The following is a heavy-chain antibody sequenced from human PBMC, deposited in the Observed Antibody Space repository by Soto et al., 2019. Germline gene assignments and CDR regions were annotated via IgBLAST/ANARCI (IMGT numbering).Heavy chain of an antibody. J-gene: IGHJ4*02. CDR1: GGSVSSGSYY. Sequence: PSETLSLTCTVSGGSVSSGSYYWSWIRQPPGKGLEWIGYIYYSGSTNYNPSLKSRVTISVDTSENQFSLKLSSVTAADTAVYYCATGYCSGGSCYSIDYWGQGTLVTVSS. CDR3: ATGYCSGGSCYSIDY. D-gene: IGHD2-15*01. V-gene: IGHV4-61*01. CDR2: IYYSGST.